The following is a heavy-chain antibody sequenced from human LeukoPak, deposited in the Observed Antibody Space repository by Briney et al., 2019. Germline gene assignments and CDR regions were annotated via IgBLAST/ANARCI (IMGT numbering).Heavy chain of an antibody. CDR3: AEARLLPGYFDY. CDR2: MRNDGSNK. D-gene: IGHD2-15*01. CDR1: GFTFSTYG. J-gene: IGHJ4*02. V-gene: IGHV3-30*02. Sequence: GGSLRLSCAASGFTFSTYGIHWVRQAPGRGLEWVAYMRNDGSNKYYADSVKGRFTISRDNSKNTLYLQIDSLRDEDTAVYYCAEARLLPGYFDYWGQGTLVIVSS.